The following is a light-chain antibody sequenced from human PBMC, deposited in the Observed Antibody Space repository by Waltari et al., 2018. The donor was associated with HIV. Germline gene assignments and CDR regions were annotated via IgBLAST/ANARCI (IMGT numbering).Light chain of an antibody. V-gene: IGLV3-25*03. CDR2: KDS. J-gene: IGLJ2*01. CDR1: DFTNQY. CDR3: HSADSSGSYLV. Sequence: SSDLTQPPSVSVYPGQTARIPCSGEDFTNQYVYWYQHKPGQAPLIVIFKDSQRPSWIPERFSGSSSGTIVTLTITAVQEDDEADYYCHSADSSGSYLVFGGGTKLTVL.